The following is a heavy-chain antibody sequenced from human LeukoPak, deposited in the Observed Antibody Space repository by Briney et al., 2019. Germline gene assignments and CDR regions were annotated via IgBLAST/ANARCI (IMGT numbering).Heavy chain of an antibody. J-gene: IGHJ4*02. CDR2: INPSGGST. CDR1: GYTFTSYY. Sequence: ASVKVSCKASGYTFTSYYMHWVRQAPGQGLEWIGIINPSGGSTNYAQKLQGRVTMTTDTSTSTAYMELRSPRSDDTAVYYCARYGQWLADPKNLFDYWGQGTLVTVSS. CDR3: ARYGQWLADPKNLFDY. D-gene: IGHD6-19*01. V-gene: IGHV1-46*01.